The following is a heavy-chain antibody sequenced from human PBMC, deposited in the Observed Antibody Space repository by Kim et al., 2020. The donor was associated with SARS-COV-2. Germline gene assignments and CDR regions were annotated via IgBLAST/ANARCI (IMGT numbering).Heavy chain of an antibody. J-gene: IGHJ4*02. V-gene: IGHV4-34*01. CDR1: GGSFSGYY. Sequence: SETLSLTCAVYGGSFSGYYWSWIRQPPGKGLEWIGEINHSGSTNYNPSLKSRVTISVDTSKNQFSLKLSSVTAADTAVYYCARGGNLWYDSRYFDYWGQGTLVTVSS. D-gene: IGHD3-10*01. CDR3: ARGGNLWYDSRYFDY. CDR2: INHSGST.